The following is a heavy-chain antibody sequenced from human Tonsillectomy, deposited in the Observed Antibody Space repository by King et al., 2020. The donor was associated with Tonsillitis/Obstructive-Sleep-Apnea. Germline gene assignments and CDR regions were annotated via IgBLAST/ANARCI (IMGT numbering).Heavy chain of an antibody. CDR3: AHWGRGSGNYNYFDY. J-gene: IGHJ4*02. CDR2: IYWDDDK. Sequence: TLKESGPTLVKPTQTLTLTCTFSGFSLSTSGVGVGWIRQPPGEALEWLALIYWDDDKRYSPSLKSRLTITKETSKTQVVLTMTNMDPVDTATYYCAHWGRGSGNYNYFDYWGQGTLVTVSS. CDR1: GFSLSTSGVG. D-gene: IGHD3-10*01. V-gene: IGHV2-5*02.